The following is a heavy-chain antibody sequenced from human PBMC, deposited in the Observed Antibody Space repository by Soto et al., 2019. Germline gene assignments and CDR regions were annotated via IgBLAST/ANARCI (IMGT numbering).Heavy chain of an antibody. CDR1: GFTFSSYG. CDR2: IIYDGSTK. CDR3: AKDRMGAGVRGYFDY. D-gene: IGHD3-10*01. V-gene: IGHV3-30*18. Sequence: QVQLVESGGGVVQPGRSLRLSCAASGFTFSSYGMHWVRQAPGKGLEWVAVIIYDGSTKYYADSVKGRFTISRDNSKSTLYLQMNSLSAEETAVYYCAKDRMGAGVRGYFDYWGQGTLVTVSS. J-gene: IGHJ4*02.